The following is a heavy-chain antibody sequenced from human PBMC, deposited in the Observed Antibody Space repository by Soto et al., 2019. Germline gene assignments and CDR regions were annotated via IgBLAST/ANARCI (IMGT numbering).Heavy chain of an antibody. CDR3: ARVRSIAVAGTTDY. CDR1: GYTFTSYG. J-gene: IGHJ4*02. Sequence: ASVKVSCKASGYTFTSYGISWVRQAPGQGLEWMGWISAYNGNTNYAQKLQGRVTMTTDTSTSTAYMELRSLRSDDTAVYYCARVRSIAVAGTTDYWGQGTLVTVSS. V-gene: IGHV1-18*04. CDR2: ISAYNGNT. D-gene: IGHD6-19*01.